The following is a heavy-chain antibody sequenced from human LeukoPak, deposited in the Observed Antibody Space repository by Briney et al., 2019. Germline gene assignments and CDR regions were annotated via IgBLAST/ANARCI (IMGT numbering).Heavy chain of an antibody. J-gene: IGHJ6*03. CDR1: GGSISSYY. CDR2: IYYSGST. D-gene: IGHD3-10*01. V-gene: IGHV4-59*01. CDR3: ASLTYYYGSGSYHYMDV. Sequence: SETLSLTCTVSGGSISSYYWSWVRQPPGKGLEWIGYIYYSGSTNYNPSLKSRVTISVDTSKNQFSLKLSSVTAAGTAVYYCASLTYYYGSGSYHYMDVWGKGTTVTVSS.